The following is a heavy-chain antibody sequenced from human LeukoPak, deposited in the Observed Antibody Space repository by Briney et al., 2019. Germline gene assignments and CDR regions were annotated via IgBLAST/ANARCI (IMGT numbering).Heavy chain of an antibody. CDR2: IYYSGST. CDR3: ARAAREMATTPDFDY. V-gene: IGHV4-59*01. J-gene: IGHJ4*02. Sequence: SETLSLTCTVSGGSISSYYWSWIRQPPGKGLEWIGYIYYSGSTNYNPSLKSRVTISVDTSKNQFSLKLSSVTAADTAVYYCARAAREMATTPDFDYWGQGTLVTVSS. CDR1: GGSISSYY. D-gene: IGHD5-24*01.